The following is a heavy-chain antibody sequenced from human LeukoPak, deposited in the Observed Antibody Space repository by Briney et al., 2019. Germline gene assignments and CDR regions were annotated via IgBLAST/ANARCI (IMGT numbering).Heavy chain of an antibody. Sequence: GGSLRLSCAASGFTFSSYAMSWVRQAPGKGLEWVSAISGSGGSTYYADSVKGRFTISRDNFKNTLYLQMNSLRAEDTAVYYCAKDDYGDYSALFDYWGQGTLVTVSS. D-gene: IGHD4-17*01. V-gene: IGHV3-23*01. J-gene: IGHJ4*02. CDR1: GFTFSSYA. CDR3: AKDDYGDYSALFDY. CDR2: ISGSGGST.